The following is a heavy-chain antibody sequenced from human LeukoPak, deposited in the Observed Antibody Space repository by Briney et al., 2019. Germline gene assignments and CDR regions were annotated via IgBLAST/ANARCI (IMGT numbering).Heavy chain of an antibody. Sequence: PGGSLRLSCAASGFTFSSYSMNWVRQAPGKGLEWVSSISSSSSYIYYADSVKGRFTISRDNAKNSLCLQMNSLRAEDTAVYYCARGYTRPYSMGGYYYYYYMDVWGKGTTVTVSS. CDR2: ISSSSSYI. J-gene: IGHJ6*03. CDR3: ARGYTRPYSMGGYYYYYYMDV. V-gene: IGHV3-21*01. CDR1: GFTFSSYS. D-gene: IGHD4-11*01.